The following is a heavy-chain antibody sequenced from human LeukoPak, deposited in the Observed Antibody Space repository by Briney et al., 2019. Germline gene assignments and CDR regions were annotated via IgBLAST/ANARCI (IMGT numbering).Heavy chain of an antibody. J-gene: IGHJ4*02. D-gene: IGHD1-26*01. CDR2: INPSGGST. V-gene: IGHV1-46*01. CDR3: ARDLGPSGSYYVGFDY. Sequence: GASVKVSCKASGYTFTSYYMHWVRQAPGQGLEWMGIINPSGGSTSYAQKFQGRVTMTRDTSTSTVYMELSSLRSEDTAVYYCARDLGPSGSYYVGFDYWGQGTLVTVSS. CDR1: GYTFTSYY.